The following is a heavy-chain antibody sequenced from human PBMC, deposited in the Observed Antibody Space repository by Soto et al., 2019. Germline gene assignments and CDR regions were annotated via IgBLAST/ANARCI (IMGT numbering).Heavy chain of an antibody. CDR1: GGSISSGGYY. J-gene: IGHJ4*02. CDR3: ARVDYGDYVAHY. Sequence: SETLSLTCTVSGGSISSGGYYWSWIRQHPGKGLEWIGYIYYSGSTYYNPSLKSRVTISVDTSKNQFSLKLSSVTAADTAVYYCARVDYGDYVAHYWGQGALVTVYS. D-gene: IGHD4-17*01. V-gene: IGHV4-31*03. CDR2: IYYSGST.